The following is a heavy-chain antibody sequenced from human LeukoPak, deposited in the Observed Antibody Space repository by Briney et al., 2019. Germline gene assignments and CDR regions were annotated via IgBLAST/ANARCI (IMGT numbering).Heavy chain of an antibody. V-gene: IGHV3-30*18. CDR1: GFTFSSFG. D-gene: IGHD6-13*01. Sequence: PGGSPRLSCAVSGFTFSSFGMQWVRQAPGKGLEWVALISYDGSNKHYADSVKGRFTISRDNSKNTLYLQMNGLRPEDTAVYYCAKDGAGSWFGEATWGQGTLVTVSS. CDR3: AKDGAGSWFGEAT. CDR2: ISYDGSNK. J-gene: IGHJ5*02.